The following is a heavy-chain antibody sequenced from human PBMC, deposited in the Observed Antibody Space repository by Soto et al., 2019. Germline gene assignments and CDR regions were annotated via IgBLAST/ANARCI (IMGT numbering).Heavy chain of an antibody. V-gene: IGHV5-10-1*01. Sequence: GESLKISCKGPGYSFTSYWISWVRQMPGKGLEWMGRIDPSDSYTNYSPSFQGHVTISADKSISTAYLQWSSLKASDTAMYYCARSYSNEYYYGMDVWGHGTTVIVSS. CDR1: GYSFTSYW. CDR3: ARSYSNEYYYGMDV. D-gene: IGHD4-4*01. J-gene: IGHJ6*02. CDR2: IDPSDSYT.